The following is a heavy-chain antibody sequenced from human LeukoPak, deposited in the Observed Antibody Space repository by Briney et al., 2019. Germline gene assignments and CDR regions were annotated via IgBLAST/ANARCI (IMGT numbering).Heavy chain of an antibody. CDR3: ARSLLLWFGGPDAFDI. V-gene: IGHV4-38-2*01. D-gene: IGHD3-10*01. CDR1: GYSISSGYY. J-gene: IGHJ3*02. CDR2: IYHSGST. Sequence: SETLSLTCAVSGYSISSGYYWGWIRQPPGKGLEWIGSIYHSGSTYYNPSLKSRVTISVDTSKNQFSLKLSSVTAADTDVYYCARSLLLWFGGPDAFDIWGQGTMVTVSS.